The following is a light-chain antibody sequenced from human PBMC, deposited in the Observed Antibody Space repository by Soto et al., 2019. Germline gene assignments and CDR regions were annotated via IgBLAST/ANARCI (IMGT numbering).Light chain of an antibody. J-gene: IGLJ1*01. CDR3: CSYAGSSTYV. V-gene: IGLV2-23*01. CDR1: SSDVGNYNL. CDR2: EDT. Sequence: QSVLTQPASVSGSPGQSITISCTGTSSDVGNYNLVSWYQQHPGKAPKLMIYEDTKRPSGVSNRFSASNSGNTASLTISGLQAEDEADYYCCSYAGSSTYVFGTGTRSPS.